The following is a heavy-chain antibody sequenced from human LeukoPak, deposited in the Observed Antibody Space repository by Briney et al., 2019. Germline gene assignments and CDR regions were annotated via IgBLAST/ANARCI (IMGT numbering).Heavy chain of an antibody. CDR3: AKASSGHFDY. D-gene: IGHD1-26*01. Sequence: GGSLRLSCAVSGFTFSAYAMSWVRQAPGKGLEWVSAMSGSGGMTYYADSVKGRFTISRDTSKNTLYLQMNSLRAEDTAVYYCAKASSGHFDYWGQGTLVTVSS. V-gene: IGHV3-23*01. CDR1: GFTFSAYA. J-gene: IGHJ4*02. CDR2: MSGSGGMT.